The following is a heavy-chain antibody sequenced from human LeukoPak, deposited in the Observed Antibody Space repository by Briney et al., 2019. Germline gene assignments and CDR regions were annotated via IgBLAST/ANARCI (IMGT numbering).Heavy chain of an antibody. CDR3: ARVAFRSSSYISGIEY. Sequence: GGSLRLSCAASGLTFGSYTMNWVRQAPGKGLEWVSVIYSGGSTYYADSVKGRFTISRDNSKNTLYLQMNSLRAEDTAVYYCARVAFRSSSYISGIEYWGQGTLVTVSS. J-gene: IGHJ4*02. CDR1: GLTFGSYT. CDR2: IYSGGST. V-gene: IGHV3-53*01. D-gene: IGHD6-6*01.